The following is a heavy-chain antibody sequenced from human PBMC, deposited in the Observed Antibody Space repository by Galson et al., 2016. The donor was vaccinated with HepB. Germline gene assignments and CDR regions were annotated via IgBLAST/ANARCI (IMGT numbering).Heavy chain of an antibody. D-gene: IGHD3-22*01. Sequence: SLRLSCAASGFTFSNYYMSWVRQAPRKGLESVSVIGVSDTPTYYADSVKGRFTISRDNSKNTLYLQMDSLRAEDTAVYYCANSPHYYDTSYWGQGTLVTVSS. CDR3: ANSPHYYDTSY. J-gene: IGHJ4*02. CDR2: IGVSDTPT. CDR1: GFTFSNYY. V-gene: IGHV3-23*01.